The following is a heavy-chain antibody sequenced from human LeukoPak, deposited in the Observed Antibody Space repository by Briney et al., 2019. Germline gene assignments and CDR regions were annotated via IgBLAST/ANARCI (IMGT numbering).Heavy chain of an antibody. D-gene: IGHD3-10*01. Sequence: SETLSLTCTVSGGSISSYYWSWLRQPPGKGLEWIGYIYYSGSTNYNPSLKSRVTISVDTSKNQFSLKLSSVTAADTAVDYCARLRRGVPRYFDYWGQGTLVTVSS. V-gene: IGHV4-59*01. CDR3: ARLRRGVPRYFDY. CDR2: IYYSGST. CDR1: GGSISSYY. J-gene: IGHJ4*02.